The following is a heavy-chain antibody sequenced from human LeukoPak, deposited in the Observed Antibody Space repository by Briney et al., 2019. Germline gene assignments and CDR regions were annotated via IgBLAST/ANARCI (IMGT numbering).Heavy chain of an antibody. CDR3: AKASGAVAGPDYYYYGMDV. CDR1: GFTFSRYA. V-gene: IGHV3-30-3*01. Sequence: GGSLRLSCAASGFTFSRYAMHWVRQAPGKGLEWVAVISYDGSNIYYADSVKGRFTISRDNSKDTLYLQMHSLSAEDTAVYYCAKASGAVAGPDYYYYGMDVWGQGTTVTVSS. J-gene: IGHJ6*02. CDR2: ISYDGSNI. D-gene: IGHD6-19*01.